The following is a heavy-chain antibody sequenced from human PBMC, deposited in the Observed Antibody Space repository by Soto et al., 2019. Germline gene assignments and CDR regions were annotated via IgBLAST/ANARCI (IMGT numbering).Heavy chain of an antibody. D-gene: IGHD1-26*01. Sequence: PSETLSLTCTVSGGSISSYYWSWIRQPAGKGLEWIGRIYTSGSNNYHPSLQSRVTMSVDTSKNQFSIELSSLRSEDTAVYYWPRAEPLELPGGAFDIWGQGTMVTVSS. CDR3: PRAEPLELPGGAFDI. V-gene: IGHV4-4*07. J-gene: IGHJ3*02. CDR2: IYTSGSN. CDR1: GGSISSYY.